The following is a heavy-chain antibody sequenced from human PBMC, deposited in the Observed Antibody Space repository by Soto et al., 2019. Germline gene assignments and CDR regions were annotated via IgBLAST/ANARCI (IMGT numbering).Heavy chain of an antibody. CDR1: GFSFSSYG. V-gene: IGHV3-30*03. J-gene: IGHJ4*02. CDR2: ISYDGTDE. Sequence: PGGSLRLSCAASGFSFSSYGMHWVRQAPGKGLEWVSMISYDGTDEFYADSVKGRFTISRDSAKNSLYLQINSLRVEDTAVYYCAREHASGSYYPYWGQGTLVTVSS. D-gene: IGHD3-10*01. CDR3: AREHASGSYYPY.